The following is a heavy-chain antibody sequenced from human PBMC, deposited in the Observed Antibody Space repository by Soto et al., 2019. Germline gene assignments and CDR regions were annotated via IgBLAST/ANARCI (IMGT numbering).Heavy chain of an antibody. CDR2: TYYRSKWYN. J-gene: IGHJ6*02. V-gene: IGHV6-1*01. D-gene: IGHD6-19*01. Sequence: PSQNLSLTCAISRYSGSSNTAASNWIRQSPSRGLEWLGRTYYRSKWYNDYAVSVKSRITINPDTSKNQFSLQLNSVTPEDTAVYYCARETVGPVADPSFYYYYGMDVWGQGTTVTVSS. CDR3: ARETVGPVADPSFYYYYGMDV. CDR1: RYSGSSNTAA.